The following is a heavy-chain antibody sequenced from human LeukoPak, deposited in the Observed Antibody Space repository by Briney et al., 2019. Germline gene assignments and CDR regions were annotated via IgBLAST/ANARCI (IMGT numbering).Heavy chain of an antibody. CDR1: GDSISSGDYY. CDR3: ARHTRITMIVVVITDAFDI. V-gene: IGHV4-61*02. D-gene: IGHD3-22*01. Sequence: PSETLSLTCTVSGDSISSGDYYWSWIRQPAGKGLEWIGRISSSGSTNYNPSLKSRVTISVDTSKNQFSLKLSSVTAADTAVYYCARHTRITMIVVVITDAFDIWGQGTMVTVSS. J-gene: IGHJ3*02. CDR2: ISSSGST.